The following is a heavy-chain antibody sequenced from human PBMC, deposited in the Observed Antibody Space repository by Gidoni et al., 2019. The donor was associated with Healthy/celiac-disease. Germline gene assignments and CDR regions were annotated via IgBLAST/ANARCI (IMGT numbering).Heavy chain of an antibody. Sequence: QVQLVESGGGVVQPGSSLRLSCAASGFTFSSYAMHLVRQAPGKGLEWVAVISYDGSNKYYADSVKGRFTISRDNSKNTLYLQMNSLRAEDTAVYYCARESESQFDYWGQGTLVSVSS. V-gene: IGHV3-30-3*01. CDR2: ISYDGSNK. CDR1: GFTFSSYA. CDR3: ARESESQFDY. D-gene: IGHD3-10*01. J-gene: IGHJ4*02.